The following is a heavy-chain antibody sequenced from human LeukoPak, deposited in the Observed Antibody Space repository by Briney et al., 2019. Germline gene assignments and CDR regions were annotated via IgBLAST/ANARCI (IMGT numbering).Heavy chain of an antibody. CDR2: IIPILGIA. J-gene: IGHJ5*02. CDR1: GGTFSSYA. CDR3: ARGHYDFWSGYTQFDP. D-gene: IGHD3-3*01. V-gene: IGHV1-69*04. Sequence: SVKVSCKASGGTFSSYAISWVRQAPGQGLEWMGRIIPILGIANYAQKFRGRVTITADKSTSTAYMELSSLRSEDTAVYYCARGHYDFWSGYTQFDPWGQGTLVTVSS.